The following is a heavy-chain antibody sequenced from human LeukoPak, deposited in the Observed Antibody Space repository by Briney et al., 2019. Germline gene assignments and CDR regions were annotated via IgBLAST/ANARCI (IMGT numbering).Heavy chain of an antibody. CDR3: AKRFSQGGGLGYFFDN. Sequence: GGSLKLSCAASGFTFTSYALSWVRQAPGKRLEWVSIFTSSSDTYYADAVQGRFTISRDISKNTLYLQMNSLRADATAVYYCAKRFSQGGGLGYFFDNWGQGTPVTVSS. V-gene: IGHV3-23*01. J-gene: IGHJ4*02. CDR1: GFTFTSYA. CDR2: FTSSSDT. D-gene: IGHD3-3*01.